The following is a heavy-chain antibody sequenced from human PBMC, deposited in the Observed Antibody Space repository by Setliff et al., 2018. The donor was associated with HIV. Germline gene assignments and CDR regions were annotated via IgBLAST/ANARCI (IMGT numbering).Heavy chain of an antibody. CDR3: ARGGYVQPAGY. V-gene: IGHV1-8*01. J-gene: IGHJ4*02. D-gene: IGHD5-18*01. CDR2: MNPNSGNT. Sequence: ASVKVSCKAYGYIIVDYDINWVRQATGQGLEWMGWMNPNSGNTGYAQKFQGRVTMTRNTSISTAYMELSSLRSEDTAVYYCARGGYVQPAGYWGQGTLVTVSS. CDR1: GYIIVDYD.